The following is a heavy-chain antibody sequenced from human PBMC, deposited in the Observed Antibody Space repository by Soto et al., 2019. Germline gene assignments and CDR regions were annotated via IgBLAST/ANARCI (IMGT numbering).Heavy chain of an antibody. CDR3: ARDQGVAAAGITWFDP. D-gene: IGHD6-13*01. V-gene: IGHV4-4*07. J-gene: IGHJ5*02. CDR2: IHSSGST. CDR1: GASMNSYH. Sequence: SETLSLTCTVSGASMNSYHWSWIRQPAGKGLEWIGHIHSSGSTNYNPSLKSRVTMSVDTSKNQFSLRLMSLTAADTAVYYCARDQGVAAAGITWFDPWGQGSLVTV.